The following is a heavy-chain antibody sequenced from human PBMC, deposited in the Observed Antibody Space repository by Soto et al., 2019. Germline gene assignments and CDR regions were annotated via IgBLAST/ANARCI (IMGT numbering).Heavy chain of an antibody. D-gene: IGHD2-15*01. CDR3: APHVSCSGGSCQYDAFAI. CDR1: GFTVSSHA. J-gene: IGHJ3*02. V-gene: IGHV3-23*01. Sequence: EVQVLESGGGLVQPGGSLRLSCEGSGFTVSSHAMTWIRQAPGKGPEWVSTVTADGGTYYADSVKGRFAMSRDTSENTRYLEMNSLGAEVTAAYYCAPHVSCSGGSCQYDAFAIRGQGTMVTVSS. CDR2: VTADGGT.